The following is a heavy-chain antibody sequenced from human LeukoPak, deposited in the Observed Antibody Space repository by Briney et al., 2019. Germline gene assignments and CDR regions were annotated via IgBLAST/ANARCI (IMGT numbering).Heavy chain of an antibody. CDR1: GGSISSYY. J-gene: IGHJ4*02. CDR2: IYTSGST. V-gene: IGHV4-4*07. CDR3: AGLYYYGAGSSFDY. D-gene: IGHD3-10*01. Sequence: SETLSLTCTVSGGSISSYYWSWIRQPAGKGLEWIGRIYTSGSTNYSPSLKSGVTMSVVTSKNQFSLKMSSVTAADTAVYYCAGLYYYGAGSSFDYWGQGTLVTVSS.